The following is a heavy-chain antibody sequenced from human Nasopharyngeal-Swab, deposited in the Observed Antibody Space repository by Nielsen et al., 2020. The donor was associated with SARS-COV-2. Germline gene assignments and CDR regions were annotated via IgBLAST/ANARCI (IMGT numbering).Heavy chain of an antibody. V-gene: IGHV3-11*04. CDR3: ARGEAAADFYYYGMDV. CDR2: ISSSGSTI. J-gene: IGHJ6*02. Sequence: GESLKISCAASGFTFSDYYMSWIRQAPGKGLEWVSYISSSGSTIYYADSVKGRFTISRDNSKNTLYLQMNSLRAEDTAVYYCARGEAAADFYYYGMDVWGQGTTATVSS. D-gene: IGHD6-13*01. CDR1: GFTFSDYY.